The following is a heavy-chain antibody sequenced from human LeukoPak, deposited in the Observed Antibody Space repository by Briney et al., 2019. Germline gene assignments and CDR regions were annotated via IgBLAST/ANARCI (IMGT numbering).Heavy chain of an antibody. CDR2: MFCSGNT. D-gene: IGHD5-18*01. Sequence: KASETLSLTCTVSGDSICSGDYYWTWIPQHPGKGLECHGYMFCSGNTYYNPSLKSRVTISVDTSKNQFSLKLSSVTAANTAVYYCARRGYIYGFFDYWGQGTLVTVSS. CDR1: GDSICSGDYY. V-gene: IGHV4-31*03. CDR3: ARRGYIYGFFDY. J-gene: IGHJ4*02.